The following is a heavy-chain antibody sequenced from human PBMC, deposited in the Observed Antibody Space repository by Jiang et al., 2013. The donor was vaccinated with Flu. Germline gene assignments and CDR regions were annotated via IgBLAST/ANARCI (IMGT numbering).Heavy chain of an antibody. CDR3: ARDGPRVGAPGNWFDP. CDR1: VYTFTGYY. V-gene: IGHV1-2*02. Sequence: SGAEVKKPGASVKVSCKASVYTFTGYYMHWVRQAPGQGLEWMGWINPNSGGTNYAQKFQGRVTMTRDTSISTAYMELSRLRSDDTAVYYCARDGPRVGAPGNWFDPWGQGTLVTVSS. J-gene: IGHJ5*02. D-gene: IGHD1-26*01. CDR2: INPNSGGT.